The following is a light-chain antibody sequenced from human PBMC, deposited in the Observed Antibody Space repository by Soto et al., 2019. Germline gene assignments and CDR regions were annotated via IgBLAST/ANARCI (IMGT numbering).Light chain of an antibody. V-gene: IGLV2-14*03. J-gene: IGLJ3*02. CDR2: DVS. Sequence: QPVLTQPASVSGSPGQSIAISCTGTSSDVGGYNYVSWYQRHPGKTPKLIIYDVSNRPSGVSDRFSGSRSGNTASLTISGLQAEDEADYYCSSYTTSNTVVFGGGTKVTVL. CDR1: SSDVGGYNY. CDR3: SSYTTSNTVV.